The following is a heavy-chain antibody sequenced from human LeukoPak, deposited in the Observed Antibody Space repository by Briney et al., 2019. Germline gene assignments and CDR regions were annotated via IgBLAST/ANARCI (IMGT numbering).Heavy chain of an antibody. CDR1: GGSFSGYY. Sequence: PSETLSLTWAVYGGSFSGYYWSWIRQPPGKGLEWIGEINHSGSTNYNPSLKSRVTISVDTSKNQFSLKLSSVTAADTAVYYCARSPQYYGSGSYYTHWGQGTLVTVSS. D-gene: IGHD3-10*01. CDR2: INHSGST. V-gene: IGHV4-34*01. J-gene: IGHJ4*02. CDR3: ARSPQYYGSGSYYTH.